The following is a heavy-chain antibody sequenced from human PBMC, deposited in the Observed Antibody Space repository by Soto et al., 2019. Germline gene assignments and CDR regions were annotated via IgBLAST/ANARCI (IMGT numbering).Heavy chain of an antibody. V-gene: IGHV1-69*13. CDR1: GGPFSSYA. CDR3: ARDYGGNSDY. CDR2: IIPIFGTA. D-gene: IGHD4-17*01. Sequence: SVKAACKASGGPFSSYAISWVRQAPGQGLEWMGGIIPIFGTANYAQKFQGRVTITADESTSTAYMELSSLRSEDTAVYYCARDYGGNSDYWGQGTLVTVSS. J-gene: IGHJ4*02.